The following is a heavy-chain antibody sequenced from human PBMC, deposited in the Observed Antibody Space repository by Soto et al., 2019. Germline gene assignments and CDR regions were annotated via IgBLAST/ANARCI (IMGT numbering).Heavy chain of an antibody. CDR2: ISYYGSNK. V-gene: IGHV3-30*18. CDR1: GFTFSSYG. J-gene: IGHJ6*02. D-gene: IGHD3-3*01. CDR3: AKAYGFWSGYPYYYGMDV. Sequence: GVSLLLSYAASGFTFSSYGMHWVRPAPGKGLEWVAVISYYGSNKYYADSVKGRFTIYRDNSKNTLYLQMNSLRAEDTAVYYCAKAYGFWSGYPYYYGMDVWGQGTTVTVSS.